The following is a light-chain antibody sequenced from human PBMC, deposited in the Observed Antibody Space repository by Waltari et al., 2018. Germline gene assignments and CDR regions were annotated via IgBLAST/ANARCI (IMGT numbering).Light chain of an antibody. CDR2: EVS. Sequence: QSALTQPRPVPGSPGPSVTLPCTGAGSSVGGYNYAPWYQQHPGKAPKLMLDEVSKRPSGVPDRFSGSKSGNTASLTISGLQAEDEADYYCCSYAGDYSWIFGGGTKVTVL. CDR3: CSYAGDYSWI. CDR1: GSSVGGYNY. J-gene: IGLJ2*01. V-gene: IGLV2-11*01.